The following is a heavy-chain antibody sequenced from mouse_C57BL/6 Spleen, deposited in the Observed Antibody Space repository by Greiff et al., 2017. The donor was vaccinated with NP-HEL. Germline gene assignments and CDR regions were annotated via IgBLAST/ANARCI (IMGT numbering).Heavy chain of an antibody. Sequence: SGAELARPGASVKLSCKASGYTFTSYGISWVKQRTGQGLEWIGEIYPRSGNTYYNEKFKGKATLTADKSSSTAYMELRSLTSEDSAVYFCARSGNYGYFDVWGTGTTVTVSS. CDR3: ARSGNYGYFDV. CDR2: IYPRSGNT. V-gene: IGHV1-81*01. CDR1: GYTFTSYG. D-gene: IGHD1-3*01. J-gene: IGHJ1*03.